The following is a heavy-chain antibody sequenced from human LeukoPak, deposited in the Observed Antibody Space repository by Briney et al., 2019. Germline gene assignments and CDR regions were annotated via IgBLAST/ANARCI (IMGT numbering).Heavy chain of an antibody. Sequence: GESLKISCKGSGYSFTSYWIAWVRQMPGKGLEWMGIICPGDSDTRYSLSFQGQVTISADKSISTAYLQWSSLKASDTAMYYCARPDSSSSSPFDYWGQGTLVTVSS. CDR1: GYSFTSYW. CDR2: ICPGDSDT. V-gene: IGHV5-51*01. J-gene: IGHJ4*02. CDR3: ARPDSSSSSPFDY. D-gene: IGHD6-6*01.